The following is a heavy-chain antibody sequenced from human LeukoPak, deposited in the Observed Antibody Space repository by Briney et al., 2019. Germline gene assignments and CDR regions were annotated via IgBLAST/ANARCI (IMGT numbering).Heavy chain of an antibody. CDR1: EITFSSYA. CDR3: AKARVVVAATISFDY. D-gene: IGHD2-15*01. J-gene: IGHJ4*02. CDR2: ISGSGGRT. V-gene: IGHV3-23*01. Sequence: GGSLRLSCATSEITFSSYAMSWVRQAPGKGLEWVSAISGSGGRTYYADSVKGRFTISRDNSKNTLYLQMNSLRAEDTAVYYCAKARVVVAATISFDYWGRGTLVTVSS.